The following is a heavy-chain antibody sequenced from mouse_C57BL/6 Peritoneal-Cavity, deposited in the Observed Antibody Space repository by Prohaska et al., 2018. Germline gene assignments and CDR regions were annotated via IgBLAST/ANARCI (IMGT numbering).Heavy chain of an antibody. J-gene: IGHJ2*01. CDR2: IEPNSGGT. V-gene: IGHV1-72*01. Sequence: QVQLQQPGAELVRPGSSVKLSCKASGYTFTSYWMHWVKQRPGRGLEWIGRIEPNSGGTKYNEKFKSKATLTVDKPSSTAYMQLSSLTSEDYAVYYCARSDFDYWGQGTTLTVSS. CDR3: ARSDFDY. CDR1: GYTFTSYW.